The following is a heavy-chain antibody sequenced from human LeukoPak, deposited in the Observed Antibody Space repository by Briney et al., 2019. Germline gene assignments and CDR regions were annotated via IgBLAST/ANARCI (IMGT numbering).Heavy chain of an antibody. CDR1: GGSISSYY. CDR2: IYYSGST. D-gene: IGHD5-18*01. V-gene: IGHV4-59*01. J-gene: IGHJ4*02. CDR3: ARGPDTAMVFDY. Sequence: PSETLSLTCTVSGGSISSYYWSWIRQPPGKGLEWIGYIYYSGSTNYNPSLKSRVTISVDTSKNQFSLKLSSVTAADTAVYYCARGPDTAMVFDYWGQGTLVTVFS.